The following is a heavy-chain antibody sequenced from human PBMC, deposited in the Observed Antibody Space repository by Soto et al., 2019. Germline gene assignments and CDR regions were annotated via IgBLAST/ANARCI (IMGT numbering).Heavy chain of an antibody. CDR2: IKQDGSEK. D-gene: IGHD3-10*01. CDR1: GFTFSSYW. CDR3: ARETMGYMDV. J-gene: IGHJ6*03. V-gene: IGHV3-7*01. Sequence: EVQLVESGGGLVQPGGSLRLSCAASGFTFSSYWMTWVRQAPGKGLERVANIKQDGSEKYYVDSVKGRFTISRDNAKNSPYLQMNSLRAEDTAVYYCARETMGYMDVWGKGTTVTVSS.